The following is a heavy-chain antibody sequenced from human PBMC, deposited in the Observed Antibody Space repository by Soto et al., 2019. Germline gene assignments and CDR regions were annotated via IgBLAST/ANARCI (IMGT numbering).Heavy chain of an antibody. CDR3: ARLERKVATITPGSMDV. Sequence: QLQLQESGPGLVKPSETLSLTCTVSGGSISSSSYYWGWIRQPPGKGLEWIGSIYYSGSTYYNPSLKSRVTISVDTSKNQFSLKLSSVTAADTAVYYCARLERKVATITPGSMDVWGQGTTVTVSS. CDR2: IYYSGST. CDR1: GGSISSSSYY. V-gene: IGHV4-39*01. D-gene: IGHD5-12*01. J-gene: IGHJ6*02.